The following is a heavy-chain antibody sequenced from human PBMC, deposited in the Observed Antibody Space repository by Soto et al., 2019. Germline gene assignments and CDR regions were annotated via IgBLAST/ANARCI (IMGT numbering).Heavy chain of an antibody. Sequence: SETLSLTCTVSNGSLSSNYWSWIRQSPGKGLEWIGNIYYSGSTNYNPSLKSRVTMSVDTSKNQFTLKLSSVTAADPGVYFCARSFMVPVDFFDSWGQGTPVTVSS. CDR1: NGSLSSNY. J-gene: IGHJ4*02. V-gene: IGHV4-59*01. D-gene: IGHD3-10*01. CDR3: ARSFMVPVDFFDS. CDR2: IYYSGST.